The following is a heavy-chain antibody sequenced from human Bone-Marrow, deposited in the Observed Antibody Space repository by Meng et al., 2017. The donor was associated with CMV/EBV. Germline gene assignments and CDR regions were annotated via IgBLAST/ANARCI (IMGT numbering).Heavy chain of an antibody. J-gene: IGHJ6*02. V-gene: IGHV4-34*01. CDR1: GGSFSGYY. D-gene: IGHD2-2*02. CDR2: INHSGST. Sequence: SEPLSLTCAVYGGSFSGYYWSWIRQPPGKGLEWIGEINHSGSTNYNPSLKSRVTISVDTSKNQFSLKLSSVTAADTAVYFCARDRGCTSTSCYTRLLYYYGMDIWGQGTTVTVSS. CDR3: ARDRGCTSTSCYTRLLYYYGMDI.